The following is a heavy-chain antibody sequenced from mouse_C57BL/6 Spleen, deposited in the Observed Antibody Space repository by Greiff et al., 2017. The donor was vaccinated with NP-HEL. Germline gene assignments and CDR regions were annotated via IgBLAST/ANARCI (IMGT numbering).Heavy chain of an antibody. CDR3: ARGGYDYDGFDY. V-gene: IGHV1-53*01. J-gene: IGHJ2*01. CDR1: GYTFTSYW. CDR2: INPSNGGT. D-gene: IGHD2-4*01. Sequence: QVQLQQPGTELVKPGASVKLSCKASGYTFTSYWMHWVKQRPGQGLEWIGNINPSNGGTNYNEKFKSKATLTVDKSSSTAYMQLSSLTSEDSAVYDGARGGYDYDGFDYWGQGTTLTVSS.